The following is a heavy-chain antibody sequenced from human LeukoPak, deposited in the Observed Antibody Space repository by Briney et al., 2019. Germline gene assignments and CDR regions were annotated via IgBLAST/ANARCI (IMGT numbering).Heavy chain of an antibody. Sequence: AGGSLRLSCAASGFTFSSYAMSWVRQAPGKGLEWVSAISGSGGSTYYADSVKGRYTISRDNSKNTLYLQMNSLRAEDTAVYYCAKEGYCSGGSCYSGWFDPWGQGTPVTVSS. J-gene: IGHJ5*02. CDR2: ISGSGGST. D-gene: IGHD2-15*01. V-gene: IGHV3-23*01. CDR3: AKEGYCSGGSCYSGWFDP. CDR1: GFTFSSYA.